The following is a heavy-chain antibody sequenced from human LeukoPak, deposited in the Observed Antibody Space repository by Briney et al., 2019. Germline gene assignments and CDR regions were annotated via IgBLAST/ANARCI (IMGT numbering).Heavy chain of an antibody. V-gene: IGHV3-48*04. J-gene: IGHJ1*01. D-gene: IGHD2-15*01. Sequence: GGSLRLSCAASGFTFNSYSINWVRQAPGKGLEWVSYISSSSNTIYYADSVKGRFTISRDNAKNSLYLQMNSLRAEDTALYYCAKSMHCSGGSCRGNRAEYFQHWGQGTLVTVSS. CDR1: GFTFNSYS. CDR3: AKSMHCSGGSCRGNRAEYFQH. CDR2: ISSSSNTI.